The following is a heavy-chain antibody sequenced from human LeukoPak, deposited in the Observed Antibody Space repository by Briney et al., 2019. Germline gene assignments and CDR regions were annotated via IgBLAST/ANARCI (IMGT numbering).Heavy chain of an antibody. V-gene: IGHV3-7*01. J-gene: IGHJ5*02. CDR1: GFTCSSYW. D-gene: IGHD4-17*01. CDR3: ARAPGEGWFDP. Sequence: GGSLRLSCAASGFTCSSYWMSWVRQAPGKGQEWVASIKQDGSEKYYVDSVKGRFTISRDNAKNSLYLQMNSLRAEDTALYYCARAPGEGWFDPWGQGTLVTVSS. CDR2: IKQDGSEK.